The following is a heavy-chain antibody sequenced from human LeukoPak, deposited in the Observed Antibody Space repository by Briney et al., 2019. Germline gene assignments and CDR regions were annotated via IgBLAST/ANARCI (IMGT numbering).Heavy chain of an antibody. V-gene: IGHV3-23*01. CDR2: IGGSVGYT. J-gene: IGHJ4*02. Sequence: PGGSLRLSCAASGFTFSSYVMSWVRQAPGKGLDWVSAIGGSVGYTYYADSVKGRFTTSRDNSENTLFLQMNRLRAEDTAGYFCAKGFQLEQLDAFDYWGQGTQVTVSS. D-gene: IGHD6-13*01. CDR1: GFTFSSYV. CDR3: AKGFQLEQLDAFDY.